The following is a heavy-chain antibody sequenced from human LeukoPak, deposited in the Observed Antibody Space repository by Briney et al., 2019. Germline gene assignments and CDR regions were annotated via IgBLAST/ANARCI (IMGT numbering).Heavy chain of an antibody. D-gene: IGHD5-12*01. CDR3: ARDSGWLRRMDV. J-gene: IGHJ6*02. V-gene: IGHV1-3*01. Sequence: ASVKDSCKASGYTFTSYAMHWVRQAPGQRLEWMGWINAGNGNTKYSQKFQGRVTITRDTSASTAYMELSSLRSEDTAVYYCARDSGWLRRMDVWGQGTTVTVSS. CDR1: GYTFTSYA. CDR2: INAGNGNT.